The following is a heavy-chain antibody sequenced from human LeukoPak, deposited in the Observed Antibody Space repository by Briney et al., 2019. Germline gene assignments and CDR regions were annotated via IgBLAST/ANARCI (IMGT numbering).Heavy chain of an antibody. CDR1: GFTFSSYG. Sequence: GGSLRLSCAASGFTFSSYGMHWVRQAPGKGLEWVAFIQYDGSNKYYADSVKGRFTISRDNSKNTLYLQMNSLRAEDTAFYYCAKAELGVDTFFDYWGQGTLVTVSS. CDR2: IQYDGSNK. J-gene: IGHJ4*02. V-gene: IGHV3-30*02. CDR3: AKAELGVDTFFDY. D-gene: IGHD3-3*01.